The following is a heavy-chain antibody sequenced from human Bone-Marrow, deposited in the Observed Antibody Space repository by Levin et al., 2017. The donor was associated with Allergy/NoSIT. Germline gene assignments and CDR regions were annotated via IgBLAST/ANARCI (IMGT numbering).Heavy chain of an antibody. Sequence: GGSLRLSCAASGFTFSSYGMHWVRQAPGKGREWVAVIWYDGSNKYYADSVKGRFTISRDNPKNTLYLQVNSLRAEDTAVYYCARGAAEGTYHYYYYMDVWGKGTTVTVSS. D-gene: IGHD6-13*01. J-gene: IGHJ6*03. CDR3: ARGAAEGTYHYYYYMDV. CDR2: IWYDGSNK. CDR1: GFTFSSYG. V-gene: IGHV3-33*01.